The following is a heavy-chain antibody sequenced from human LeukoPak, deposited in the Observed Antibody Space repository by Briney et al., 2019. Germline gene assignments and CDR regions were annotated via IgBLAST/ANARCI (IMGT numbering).Heavy chain of an antibody. V-gene: IGHV3-23*01. Sequence: GGSLRLSCAASRFTFGSYAMSWVRQAPGKGLEWVSGISGSGGSTYYADSVKGGFTISRDNSKNTLYLQMNSLRAEDTAVYYCTKSGYSSGWPYYFDFWGQGTLVTVSS. CDR3: TKSGYSSGWPYYFDF. CDR1: RFTFGSYA. J-gene: IGHJ4*02. D-gene: IGHD6-19*01. CDR2: ISGSGGST.